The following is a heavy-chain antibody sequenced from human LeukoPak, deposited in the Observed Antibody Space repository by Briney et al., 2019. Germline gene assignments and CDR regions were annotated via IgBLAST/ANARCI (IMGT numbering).Heavy chain of an antibody. D-gene: IGHD1-26*01. CDR2: IFSSSTYI. CDR3: ARDRSGSSSVDDAFDI. Sequence: GGSLRLSCAASGFAFNTYSMNWVRQAPGKGLEWVSFIFSSSTYIYYTDSVKGRFTISRDNAKKSLFLEMNSLRVEDTAVYYCARDRSGSSSVDDAFDIWGQGIMVTVSS. V-gene: IGHV3-21*01. CDR1: GFAFNTYS. J-gene: IGHJ3*02.